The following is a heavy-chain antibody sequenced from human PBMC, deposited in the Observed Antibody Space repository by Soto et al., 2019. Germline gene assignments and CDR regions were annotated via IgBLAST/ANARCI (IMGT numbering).Heavy chain of an antibody. CDR2: ISYDGSNK. D-gene: IGHD1-1*01. J-gene: IGHJ5*02. V-gene: IGHV3-30*18. Sequence: QVQLVESGGGVVQPGRSLRLSCAASGFTFSSYGMHWVRQAPGKGLEWVAVISYDGSNKYYADSVKGRFTISRDNSKNTLYLQMNSLRAEDTAVYYCAKDFTPTTPLRWFDPWGQGTLVTVSS. CDR1: GFTFSSYG. CDR3: AKDFTPTTPLRWFDP.